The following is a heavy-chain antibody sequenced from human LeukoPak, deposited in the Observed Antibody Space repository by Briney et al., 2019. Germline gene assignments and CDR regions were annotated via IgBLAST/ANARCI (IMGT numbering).Heavy chain of an antibody. CDR1: GFTFDDYA. CDR2: ISWNSGSI. D-gene: IGHD7-27*01. Sequence: GGSLRLSCAASGFTFDDYAMHWVRQAPGKGLEWVSGISWNSGSIGYADSVKGRFTISRDNAKNSLYLQMNSLRAGDTALYYCAKGFAFSHWGSLDYWGQGTLVTVSS. J-gene: IGHJ4*02. V-gene: IGHV3-9*01. CDR3: AKGFAFSHWGSLDY.